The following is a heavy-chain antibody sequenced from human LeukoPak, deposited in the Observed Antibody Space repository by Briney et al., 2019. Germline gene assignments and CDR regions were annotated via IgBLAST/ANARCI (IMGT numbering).Heavy chain of an antibody. Sequence: PSETLSLTCTVSGGSISSYYWSWIRQPAGKGLEWIGRIYTSGSTNYNPSLKSRVTISVDTSKNQFSLKLSSVTAADTAVYYCARHGVFRSSGYWGLYYYYYYMDVWGKGTTVTISS. J-gene: IGHJ6*03. CDR2: IYTSGST. CDR1: GGSISSYY. CDR3: ARHGVFRSSGYWGLYYYYYYMDV. V-gene: IGHV4-4*07. D-gene: IGHD3-22*01.